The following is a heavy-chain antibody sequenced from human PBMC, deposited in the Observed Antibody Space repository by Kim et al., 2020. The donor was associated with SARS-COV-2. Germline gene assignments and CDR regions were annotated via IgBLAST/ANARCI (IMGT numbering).Heavy chain of an antibody. D-gene: IGHD1-26*01. CDR3: ARDIVEAGRGPQY. V-gene: IGHV1-3*01. Sequence: ASVKVSCKASGYSFTTYAMHWVRHAPGQTLEWMGWITVATGNTKFSQNFQGRVSISRDTSANTVHMELWSLTVEDTAIYFCARDIVEAGRGPQYWGQGTLVTVSS. J-gene: IGHJ4*02. CDR2: ITVATGNT. CDR1: GYSFTTYA.